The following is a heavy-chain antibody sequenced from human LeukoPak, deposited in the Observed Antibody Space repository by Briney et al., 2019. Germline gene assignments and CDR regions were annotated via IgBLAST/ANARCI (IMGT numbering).Heavy chain of an antibody. CDR1: GGSFSGYY. CDR2: INHSGST. Sequence: SETLSLTCAVYGGSFSGYYWSWIRQPPGKGLEWIGEINHSGSTNYNPSLKSRVTISVDTSKNQFSLKLSSVTAADTAVYYCATFTRSRGYFDYWGQGALVTVSS. D-gene: IGHD3-10*01. J-gene: IGHJ4*02. CDR3: ATFTRSRGYFDY. V-gene: IGHV4-34*01.